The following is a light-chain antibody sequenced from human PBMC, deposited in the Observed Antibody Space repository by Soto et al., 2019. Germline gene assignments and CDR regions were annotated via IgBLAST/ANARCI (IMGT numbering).Light chain of an antibody. CDR2: DAS. CDR3: HQRNNWPLT. Sequence: ETVLTPSTATLYLSPGERATLSCRASQRVRSSLAWYQQKPGQTPMILIFDASNRAANIQARFSGSGSGTDFTLTISGLENEDSAVYYCHQRNNWPLTSGAGTIVNVK. J-gene: IGKJ3*01. V-gene: IGKV3-11*01. CDR1: QRVRSS.